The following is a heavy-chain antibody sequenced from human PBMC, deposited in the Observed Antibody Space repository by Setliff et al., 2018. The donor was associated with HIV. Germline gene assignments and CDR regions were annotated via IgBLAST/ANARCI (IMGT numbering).Heavy chain of an antibody. J-gene: IGHJ3*02. CDR1: GESLSGGY. D-gene: IGHD1-26*01. V-gene: IGHV4-34*01. Sequence: SETLSLTCAVYGESLSGGYWSWIRQSPGKGLEWIGEINHRGTTNYNPSLKSRVTISIDTSKNRFSLKLNSVTAADTALYYCAKPIVGASFDAFDIWGQGTVVTV. CDR3: AKPIVGASFDAFDI. CDR2: INHRGTT.